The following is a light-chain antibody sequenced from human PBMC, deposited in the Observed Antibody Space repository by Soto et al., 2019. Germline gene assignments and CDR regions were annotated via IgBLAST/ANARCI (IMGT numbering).Light chain of an antibody. J-gene: IGKJ1*01. CDR3: QQASSFPWT. CDR1: EDIADW. CDR2: KAS. Sequence: IQMTQSPSFVSASVGDRVTFTCRAAEDIADWLAWYQQKPGKAPQLLISKASNLESGVPSRFGGSGSGTHFPLTISSLQPEDFATYFCQQASSFPWTFGQGTKV. V-gene: IGKV1-12*01.